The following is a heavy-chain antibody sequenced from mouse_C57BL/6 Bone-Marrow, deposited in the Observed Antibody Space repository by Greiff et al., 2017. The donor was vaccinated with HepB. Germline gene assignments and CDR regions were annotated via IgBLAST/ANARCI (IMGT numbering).Heavy chain of an antibody. CDR1: GFTFSDYY. J-gene: IGHJ4*01. V-gene: IGHV5-12*01. CDR2: ISNGGGST. CDR3: ARHDLTGTGAIDY. D-gene: IGHD4-1*01. Sequence: EVKLVESGGGLVQPGGSLKLSCAASGFTFSDYYMYWVRQTPEKRLEWVAYISNGGGSTYYPDTVKGRFTISRDNAKNTLYLQMSRLKSEDTAMYYCARHDLTGTGAIDYWGQGTSVTVPS.